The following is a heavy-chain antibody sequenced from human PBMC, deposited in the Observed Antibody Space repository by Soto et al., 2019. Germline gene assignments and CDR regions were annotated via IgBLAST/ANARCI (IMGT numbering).Heavy chain of an antibody. CDR1: GFTFSDYF. D-gene: IGHD6-13*01. CDR2: ISSSSRYT. V-gene: IGHV3-11*05. Sequence: QVQLVESGGGLVKPGGSLRLSCAASGFTFSDYFLSWIRQAPGKGLEWVSYISSSSRYTNYADSVKGRFAISRDNAKNSLYLHMNSLRAEDTAVYYCARDRGQQRAFDYWGQGTLVTVSS. CDR3: ARDRGQQRAFDY. J-gene: IGHJ4*02.